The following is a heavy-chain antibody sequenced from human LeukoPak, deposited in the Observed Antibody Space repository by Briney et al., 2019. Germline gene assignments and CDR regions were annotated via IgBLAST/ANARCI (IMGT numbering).Heavy chain of an antibody. CDR3: ARGYCSSTSCLPGY. Sequence: ASVKVSCKASGYTFTSYAMHWVRQAPGQRLEWMGWINAGNGNTKYSQKFQGRVTITRDTSASTAYMELSSLRSEDTAVYYRARGYCSSTSCLPGYWGQGTLVTVSS. J-gene: IGHJ4*02. V-gene: IGHV1-3*01. CDR1: GYTFTSYA. D-gene: IGHD2-2*01. CDR2: INAGNGNT.